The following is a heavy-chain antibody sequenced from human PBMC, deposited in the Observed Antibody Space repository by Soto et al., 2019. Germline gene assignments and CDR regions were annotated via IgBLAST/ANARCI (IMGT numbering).Heavy chain of an antibody. Sequence: SQTLSLTCAISGDSVSSNSAAWNWIRQSPSRGLKWLGRTYYRSKWYNDYEVSVKSRITINPDTSKNQFSLQLNSVTPEDTAVYYCARSTGYSSSWYRQHYGMDVWGQGTTVTVSS. D-gene: IGHD6-13*01. V-gene: IGHV6-1*01. CDR2: TYYRSKWYN. CDR1: GDSVSSNSAA. J-gene: IGHJ6*02. CDR3: ARSTGYSSSWYRQHYGMDV.